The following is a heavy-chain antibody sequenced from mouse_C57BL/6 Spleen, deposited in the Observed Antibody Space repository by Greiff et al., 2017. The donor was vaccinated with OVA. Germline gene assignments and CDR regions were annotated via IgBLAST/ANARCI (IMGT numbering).Heavy chain of an antibody. CDR3: ASPPDGYLPAWFAY. CDR2: IYPGDGDT. Sequence: QVQLQQSGAELVKPGASVKISCKASGYAFSSYWMNWVKQRPGKGLEWIGQIYPGDGDTNYNGKFKGKATLTADKSSSTAYMQLSSLTSEDSAVYFCASPPDGYLPAWFAYWGQGTLVTVSA. V-gene: IGHV1-80*01. J-gene: IGHJ3*01. D-gene: IGHD2-3*01. CDR1: GYAFSSYW.